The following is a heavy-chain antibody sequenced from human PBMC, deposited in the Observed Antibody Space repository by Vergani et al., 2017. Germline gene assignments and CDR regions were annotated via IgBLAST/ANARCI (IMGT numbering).Heavy chain of an antibody. CDR1: GFAFDRYW. Sequence: VQLVESGGGVVQPGRSLRLSCAASGFAFDRYWMHWVRQTPEKGLVWVSRISPDGDITLNADSVKGRFTISRDNARTTLYLQMTNLRAEDTAVYYCLTGTTEPYWGQGTLVTVSS. D-gene: IGHD4-17*01. J-gene: IGHJ4*02. CDR3: LTGTTEPY. V-gene: IGHV3-74*02. CDR2: ISPDGDIT.